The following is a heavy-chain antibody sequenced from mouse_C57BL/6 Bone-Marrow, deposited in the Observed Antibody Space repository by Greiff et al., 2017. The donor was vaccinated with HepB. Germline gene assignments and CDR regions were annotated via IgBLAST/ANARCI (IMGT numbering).Heavy chain of an antibody. CDR1: GYTFTDYN. D-gene: IGHD2-1*01. Sequence: VQLQQSGPELVKPGASVKIPCKASGYTFTDYNMDWVKQSHGKSLEWIGDINPNNGGTIYNQKFKGKATLTVDKSSSTAYMELRSLTSEDTAVYYCARTDGNYPSCFDYWGQGTTLTVSS. J-gene: IGHJ2*01. CDR3: ARTDGNYPSCFDY. V-gene: IGHV1-18*01. CDR2: INPNNGGT.